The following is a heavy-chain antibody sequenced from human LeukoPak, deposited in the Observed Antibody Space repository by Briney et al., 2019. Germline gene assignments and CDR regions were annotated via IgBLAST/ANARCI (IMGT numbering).Heavy chain of an antibody. CDR1: GFTFSSYA. J-gene: IGHJ4*02. Sequence: GGSLRLSCAASGFTFSSYAMHWVRQAPGKGLEWVAVISYDGSNKYYADSVKGRFTISRDNSKNTLYLQMNSLRAEDTAVYYCARDWYHAIDFWGQGTLVTVSS. D-gene: IGHD2-2*01. V-gene: IGHV3-30*04. CDR2: ISYDGSNK. CDR3: ARDWYHAIDF.